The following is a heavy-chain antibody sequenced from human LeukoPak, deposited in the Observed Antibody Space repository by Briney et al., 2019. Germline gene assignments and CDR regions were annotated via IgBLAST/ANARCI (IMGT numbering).Heavy chain of an antibody. D-gene: IGHD5-18*01. J-gene: IGHJ4*02. CDR3: ARGLRYSYEFDY. CDR1: GYTFTSYD. CDR2: MNPNSGNT. Sequence: ASVKVSCKASGYTFTSYDINWVRQATGQGLEWMGWMNPNSGNTGYAQKFQGRVTVTRNTSISTAYMELSSLRSEDTAVYYCARGLRYSYEFDYWGQGTLVTVSS. V-gene: IGHV1-8*03.